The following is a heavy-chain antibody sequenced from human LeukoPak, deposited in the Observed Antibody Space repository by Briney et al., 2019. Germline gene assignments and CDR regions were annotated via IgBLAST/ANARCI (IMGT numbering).Heavy chain of an antibody. J-gene: IGHJ3*02. CDR2: IYYSGST. CDR3: ARSPFNRDEMAFEI. V-gene: IGHV4-59*01. CDR1: GGSISSYY. D-gene: IGHD2/OR15-2a*01. Sequence: SETLSLTCTVSGGSISSYYWSWIRQPPGKGLEWIGYIYYSGSTNYNPSLKSRVTISVDTSKNQFSLKLSSVTAADTAVYYCARSPFNRDEMAFEIWGQGTMVTVSS.